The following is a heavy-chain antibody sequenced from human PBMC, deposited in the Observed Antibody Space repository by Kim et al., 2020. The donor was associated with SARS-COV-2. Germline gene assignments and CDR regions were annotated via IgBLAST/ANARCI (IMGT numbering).Heavy chain of an antibody. D-gene: IGHD5-18*01. V-gene: IGHV3-30*18. Sequence: GGSLRLSCAASGFTFSGFGMHWVRQAPGRGLEWVAAISYDGSYKDYAGSVAGRFSISRDNSKNTLYLQMNSLRAEDTAVYYCAKVVHVDSAVWGQGTLVTVSS. CDR2: ISYDGSYK. CDR1: GFTFSGFG. CDR3: AKVVHVDSAV. J-gene: IGHJ4*02.